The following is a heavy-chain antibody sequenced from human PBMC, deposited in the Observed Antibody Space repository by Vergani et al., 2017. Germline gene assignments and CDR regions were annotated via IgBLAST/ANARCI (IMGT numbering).Heavy chain of an antibody. CDR3: ANTIAAAEDYGMDV. V-gene: IGHV1-18*01. J-gene: IGHJ6*02. Sequence: VQLVQSGAEVKKPGASVKVSCKASGYTFTSYGISWVRQAPGQGLEWMGWISAYNGNTNYAQKLQGRVTMTTETSTSTAYMEMRCLRSDETAVYYCANTIAAAEDYGMDVWGQGNTVTVSS. CDR1: GYTFTSYG. CDR2: ISAYNGNT. D-gene: IGHD6-13*01.